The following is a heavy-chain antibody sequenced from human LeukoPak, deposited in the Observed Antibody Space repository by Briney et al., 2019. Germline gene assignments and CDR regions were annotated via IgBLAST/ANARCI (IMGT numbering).Heavy chain of an antibody. J-gene: IGHJ4*02. V-gene: IGHV4-61*01. CDR2: IYYGGST. D-gene: IGHD5-18*01. CDR1: GGSVSSGSYY. CDR3: ARGRGYSYVN. Sequence: SETLSLTCTVSGGSVSSGSYYWSWIRQPPGKGLEWIGYIYYGGSTNYNPSLKSRVTISVDTSKNQFSLKLSSVTAADTAVYYCARGRGYSYVNWGQGTLVTVSS.